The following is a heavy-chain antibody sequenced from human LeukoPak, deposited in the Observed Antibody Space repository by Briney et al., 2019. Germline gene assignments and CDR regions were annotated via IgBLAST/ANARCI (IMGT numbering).Heavy chain of an antibody. D-gene: IGHD3-22*01. CDR2: ISRSGRTI. CDR1: GFMFHDYA. CDR3: ASQYYYDNSAYYTSDWFDP. Sequence: PGGSLGLSCAAPGFMFHDYAIHWVRQPPGKGLEWVSFISRSGRTIYYADSVKGRFTISRDDAKNSLYLQMNSLRAGDTALYYCASQYYYDNSAYYTSDWFDPWGQGTLVTVSS. J-gene: IGHJ5*02. V-gene: IGHV3-48*03.